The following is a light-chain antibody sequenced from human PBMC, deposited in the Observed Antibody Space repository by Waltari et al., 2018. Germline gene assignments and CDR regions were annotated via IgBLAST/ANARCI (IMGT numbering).Light chain of an antibody. CDR2: VNSDGSH. V-gene: IGLV4-69*01. CDR1: SGHSSNV. Sequence: QLVLTQSPSASASLGASVKLTCTLSSGHSSNVIAWLQQRPEKGPRYLMKVNSDGSHSKGDEIPGRFSGSSSGAERDLTISNLQSEDEADYFCQTGGHGTWVFGGGTTLTVL. J-gene: IGLJ3*02. CDR3: QTGGHGTWV.